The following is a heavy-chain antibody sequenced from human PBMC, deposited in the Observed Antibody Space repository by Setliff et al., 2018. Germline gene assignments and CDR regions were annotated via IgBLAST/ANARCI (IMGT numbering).Heavy chain of an antibody. Sequence: SETLSLTCAVSGYSISTGYYWGWIRQPPGKGLEWIGSIYHSGSTYYSPSLKSRVTMFVDTSKNQFSLMLYSVTAADTAIYYCARYDSSGYSENYYFDYWGQGTLVTVSS. CDR1: GYSISTGYY. J-gene: IGHJ4*02. V-gene: IGHV4-38-2*01. CDR3: ARYDSSGYSENYYFDY. D-gene: IGHD3-22*01. CDR2: IYHSGST.